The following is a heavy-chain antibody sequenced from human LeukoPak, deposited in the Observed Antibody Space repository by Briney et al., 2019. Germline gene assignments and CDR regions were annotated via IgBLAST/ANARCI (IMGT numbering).Heavy chain of an antibody. V-gene: IGHV1-8*01. CDR1: GYTFTSYD. CDR2: MNPNSGNT. CDR3: ARGCRLRGNYYYMDV. Sequence: GASVKVSCKASGYTFTSYDINWVRQAPGQGLEWMGWMNPNSGNTGYAQKFQGRVTMTRNTSISTAYMELSSLRSEDTAVYYCARGCRLRGNYYYMDVWGKGTTVTVSS. D-gene: IGHD4-17*01. J-gene: IGHJ6*03.